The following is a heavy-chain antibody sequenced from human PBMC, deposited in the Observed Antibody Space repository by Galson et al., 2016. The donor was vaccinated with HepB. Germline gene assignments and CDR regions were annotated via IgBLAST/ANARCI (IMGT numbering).Heavy chain of an antibody. J-gene: IGHJ6*02. Sequence: SVKVSCKASGGTFSSYAFSWVRQAPGQGLEWMGRIVPILGMSNYAQKFQGRVTITADKSTSTVYMELSSLRSEDTAVYYCARGAVAVAGTLHFYFYGMDVWGQGTTVTVSS. V-gene: IGHV1-69*04. D-gene: IGHD6-19*01. CDR1: GGTFSSYA. CDR3: ARGAVAVAGTLHFYFYGMDV. CDR2: IVPILGMS.